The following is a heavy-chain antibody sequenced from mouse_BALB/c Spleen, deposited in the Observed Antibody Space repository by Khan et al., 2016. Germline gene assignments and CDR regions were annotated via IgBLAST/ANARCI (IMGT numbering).Heavy chain of an antibody. CDR2: ISYSGST. V-gene: IGHV3-2*02. D-gene: IGHD4-1*01. CDR3: ARTWDAMDY. J-gene: IGHJ4*01. Sequence: EVQLQESGPGLVKPSQSLSLTCTVTGYSITSDYAWNWIRQFPGNKLEWMAYISYSGSTSNNPSHKSRISITSDTSKNQIFLQLISVTTEDKATYYCARTWDAMDYWGQGTSVTVSS. CDR1: GYSITSDYA.